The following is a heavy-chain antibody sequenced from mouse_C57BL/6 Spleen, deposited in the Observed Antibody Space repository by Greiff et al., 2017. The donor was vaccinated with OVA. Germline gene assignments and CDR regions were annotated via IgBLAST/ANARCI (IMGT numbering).Heavy chain of an antibody. CDR1: GYTFTSYW. J-gene: IGHJ3*01. CDR3: AIYDGYLAWFAY. CDR2: IDPSDSYT. V-gene: IGHV1-69*01. Sequence: QVQLQQPGAELVMPGASVKLSCKASGYTFTSYWMHWVKQRPGQGLEWIGEIDPSDSYTNYNQKFKGKSTLTVDKSSSTAYMQLSSLTSEDSAVYYCAIYDGYLAWFAYWGQGTLVTVSA. D-gene: IGHD2-3*01.